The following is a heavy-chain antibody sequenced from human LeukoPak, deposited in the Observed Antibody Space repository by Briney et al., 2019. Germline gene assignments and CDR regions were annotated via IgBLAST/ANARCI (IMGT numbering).Heavy chain of an antibody. CDR3: AREGEYSGSPTDY. Sequence: GGPLRLSCAASGFTFSRYYMSRVRQSPGKGLEGVAIVYSDGTTNYADSVEGRFTLFRDDSQNTLYLRMDNLRAEDTAVYYCAREGEYSGSPTDYWGQGTLVTVPS. V-gene: IGHV3-53*01. J-gene: IGHJ4*02. D-gene: IGHD5-12*01. CDR1: GFTFSRYY. CDR2: VYSDGTT.